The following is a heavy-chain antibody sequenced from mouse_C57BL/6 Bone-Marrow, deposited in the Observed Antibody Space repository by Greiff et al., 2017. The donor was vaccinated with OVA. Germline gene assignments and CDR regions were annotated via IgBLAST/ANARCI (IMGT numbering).Heavy chain of an antibody. D-gene: IGHD2-5*01. V-gene: IGHV5-15*01. CDR1: GFTFSDYG. CDR2: ISNLAYSI. Sequence: EVKLVESGGGLVQPGGSLKLSCAASGFTFSDYGMAWVRQAPRKGPEWVAFISNLAYSIYYADTVTGRFTISRENAKNTLYLEMSSLRSEDTAMYYCARQRDSNYEYFDVWGTGTTVTVSS. J-gene: IGHJ1*03. CDR3: ARQRDSNYEYFDV.